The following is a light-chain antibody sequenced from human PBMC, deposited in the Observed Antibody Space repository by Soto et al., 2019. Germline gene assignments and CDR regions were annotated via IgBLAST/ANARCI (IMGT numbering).Light chain of an antibody. CDR1: SSDIGGYDY. Sequence: QSALTQPPSASGSPGQSVTISCTGTSSDIGGYDYVSWYQQHPGKAPKHIIYEVSKRPSGVPDRFSGSKSGNTASLTVSVLQAEDEADYYCSSYAGSNNLVFAGGTKLTVL. V-gene: IGLV2-8*01. J-gene: IGLJ3*02. CDR3: SSYAGSNNLV. CDR2: EVS.